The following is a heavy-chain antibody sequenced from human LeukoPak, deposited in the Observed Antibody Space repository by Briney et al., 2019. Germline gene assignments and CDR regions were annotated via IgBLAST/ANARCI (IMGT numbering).Heavy chain of an antibody. Sequence: PSETLSLTCTVSGGSISSSSYYWGWIRQPPGKGLEGIGSIYYSGSTYYNPSLKSRVTISVDTSKNQFSLKLSSVTAADTAVYYYARHGRIAAAVRVFDYWGQGTLVTVSS. D-gene: IGHD6-13*01. CDR1: GGSISSSSYY. V-gene: IGHV4-39*01. J-gene: IGHJ4*02. CDR3: ARHGRIAAAVRVFDY. CDR2: IYYSGST.